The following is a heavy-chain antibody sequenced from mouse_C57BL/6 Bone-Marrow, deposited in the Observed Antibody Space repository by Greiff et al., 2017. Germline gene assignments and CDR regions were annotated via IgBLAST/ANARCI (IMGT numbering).Heavy chain of an antibody. CDR2: ISSGSSTI. CDR3: VRHRGLRQNAMDY. D-gene: IGHD2-4*01. V-gene: IGHV5-17*01. CDR1: GFTFSDYG. J-gene: IGHJ4*01. Sequence: EVQVVESGGGLVKPGGSLKLSCAASGFTFSDYGMHWVRQAPEKGLEWVAYISSGSSTIYYADTVKGRFTISRDNAKNTLFLQMTSLRSEDTAMYYCVRHRGLRQNAMDYWGQGTSVTVSS.